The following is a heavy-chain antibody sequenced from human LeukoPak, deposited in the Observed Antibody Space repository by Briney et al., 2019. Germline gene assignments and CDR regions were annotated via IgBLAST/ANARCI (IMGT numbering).Heavy chain of an antibody. CDR2: ISSSSSYI. CDR3: ARDRLSSGWDY. J-gene: IGHJ4*02. V-gene: IGHV3-21*04. Sequence: PGGSLRLSCAASGSTFSSYSMNWVRQAPGKGLEWVSSISSSSSYIYYADSVKGRFTISRDNAKNSLYLQMNSLRAEDTAVYYCARDRLSSGWDYWGQGTLVTVSS. CDR1: GSTFSSYS. D-gene: IGHD6-19*01.